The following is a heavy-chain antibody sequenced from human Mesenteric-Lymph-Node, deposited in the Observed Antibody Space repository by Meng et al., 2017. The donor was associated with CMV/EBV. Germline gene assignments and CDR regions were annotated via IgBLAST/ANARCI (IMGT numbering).Heavy chain of an antibody. CDR3: ASGGNGLDY. CDR2: INPSGGST. D-gene: IGHD1-1*01. CDR1: GYTFTSYY. V-gene: IGHV1-46*01. Sequence: ASVKVSCKASGYTFTSYYMHWVRQAPGQGLEWMGIINPSGGSTSYAQKFQGRVTMTTDTSTSTAYMELRSLRSDDTAVYYCASGGNGLDYWGQGTLVTVSS. J-gene: IGHJ4*02.